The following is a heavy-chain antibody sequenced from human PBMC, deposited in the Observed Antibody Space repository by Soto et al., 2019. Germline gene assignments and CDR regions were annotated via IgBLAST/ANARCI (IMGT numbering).Heavy chain of an antibody. CDR3: ARHKGGGTNYSPSDY. CDR2: IYYSGST. J-gene: IGHJ4*02. D-gene: IGHD4-4*01. CDR1: GGSISSTSYY. V-gene: IGHV4-39*01. Sequence: QLQLQESGPGLVKPSETLSLTCTVSGGSISSTSYYWGWIRQPPGKGLEWIGSIYYSGSTNYNPSLKSRVTISVDTSKSRFSLKLTSVTAADTALYYCARHKGGGTNYSPSDYWGQGILVTVSS.